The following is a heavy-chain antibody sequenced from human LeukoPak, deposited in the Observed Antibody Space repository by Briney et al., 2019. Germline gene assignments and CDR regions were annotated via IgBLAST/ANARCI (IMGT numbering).Heavy chain of an antibody. D-gene: IGHD1-7*01. J-gene: IGHJ6*03. CDR2: VYYSGTT. CDR3: VRQNSDYYYYYLDV. Sequence: SETLSLTCTVSGGSVSSSSSYWAWIRQPPGRGLEWIGSVYYSGTTYYNTSLESRATISEDTSRNRFSLMLSSATAADTAVYYCVRQNSDYYYYYLDVWGEGTTVIVSS. CDR1: GGSVSSSSSY. V-gene: IGHV4-39*01.